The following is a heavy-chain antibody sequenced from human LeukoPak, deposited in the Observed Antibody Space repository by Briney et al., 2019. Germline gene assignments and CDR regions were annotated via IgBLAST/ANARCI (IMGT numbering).Heavy chain of an antibody. Sequence: AGGSLRLSCAASGFTFSSYEMNWVRQAPGKGLEWVSSISSSSSYIYYADSVKGRFTISRDNAKNSLYLQMNSLRAEDTAVYYCARDRGMATMEAIDYWGQGTLVTVSS. CDR3: ARDRGMATMEAIDY. J-gene: IGHJ4*02. D-gene: IGHD5-24*01. CDR2: ISSSSSYI. CDR1: GFTFSSYE. V-gene: IGHV3-21*01.